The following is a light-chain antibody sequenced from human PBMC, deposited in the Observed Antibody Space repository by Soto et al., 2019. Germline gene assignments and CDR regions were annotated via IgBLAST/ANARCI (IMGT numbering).Light chain of an antibody. CDR3: QQASSFPLT. CDR2: WAS. CDR1: QVISRW. V-gene: IGKV1-12*01. J-gene: IGKJ4*02. Sequence: QMTHSPSSVSSSVGDSVTITCRARQVISRWLAWDQVKPGKAPKLLIYWASNRESGGTSRFSANDSGTHFTVNIHSLQPEDFATYYCQQASSFPLTFGGGPTVQI.